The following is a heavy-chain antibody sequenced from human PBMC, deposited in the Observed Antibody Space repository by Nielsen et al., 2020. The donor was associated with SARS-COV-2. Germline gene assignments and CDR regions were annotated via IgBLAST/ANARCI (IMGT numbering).Heavy chain of an antibody. Sequence: GGSLRLSCVASRVAFKSYWMSWVRQAPGKGLVWVGHISSDGATTNYADSVKGRFTISRDNGKNTIYLQMNSLTAEDSAVYYCARIPDHWGQGTPVTVSS. V-gene: IGHV3-74*01. CDR2: ISSDGATT. D-gene: IGHD2-21*01. CDR3: ARIPDH. J-gene: IGHJ5*02. CDR1: RVAFKSYW.